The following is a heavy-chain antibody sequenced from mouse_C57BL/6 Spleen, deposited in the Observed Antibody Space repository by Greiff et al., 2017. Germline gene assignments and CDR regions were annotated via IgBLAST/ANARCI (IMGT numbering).Heavy chain of an antibody. CDR1: GYTFTSYW. CDR2: IYPGDGDT. D-gene: IGHD1-1*01. Sequence: QVQLQQPGAELVKPGASVKMSCKASGYTFTSYWITWVKQRPGKGLEWIGQIYPGDGDTNYNGKFKGKATLTADKSSSTAYMQLSSLTSEDSAVYFCAREGYYGSSPAWFAYWGQGTLVTVSA. CDR3: AREGYYGSSPAWFAY. V-gene: IGHV1-80*01. J-gene: IGHJ3*01.